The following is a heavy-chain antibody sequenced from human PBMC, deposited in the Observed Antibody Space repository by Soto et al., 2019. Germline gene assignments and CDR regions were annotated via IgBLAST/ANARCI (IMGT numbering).Heavy chain of an antibody. CDR2: VYFSGNT. CDR3: GSVRPSGYVLS. J-gene: IGHJ5*02. D-gene: IGHD6-25*01. CDR1: GGSLSSNY. Sequence: SETLSLTCTVSGGSLSSNYWTWIRQSPGKGLEWIGYVYFSGNTNYNPSLKSRVSISIDTSKNQFSLRLASVTATDTAFYYCGSVRPSGYVLSWGQGTLVTVSS. V-gene: IGHV4-59*01.